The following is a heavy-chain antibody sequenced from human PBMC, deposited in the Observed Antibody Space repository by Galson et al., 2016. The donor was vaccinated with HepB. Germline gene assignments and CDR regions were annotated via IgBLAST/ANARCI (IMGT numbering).Heavy chain of an antibody. J-gene: IGHJ6*02. Sequence: SLRLSCAASEFTFSSYAMSWVRQAPGKGLEWVSAIDSSGHSTYYTDSVTGRFTISRDNSKNTLYLQMNSLRYEDMAVYYCAKAATPVFYYHGMDVWGQGTTVTVSS. V-gene: IGHV3-23*01. CDR2: IDSSGHST. CDR3: AKAATPVFYYHGMDV. CDR1: EFTFSSYA.